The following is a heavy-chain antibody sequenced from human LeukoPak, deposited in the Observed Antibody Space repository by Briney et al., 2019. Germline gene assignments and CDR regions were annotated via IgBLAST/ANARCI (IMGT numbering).Heavy chain of an antibody. J-gene: IGHJ4*02. CDR2: ISSSSSTI. Sequence: GGSLRLSCAASGFTFSSYSMNWVRRAPGKGLEWVSYISSSSSTIYYADSVKGRFTISRDNAKNSLYLQMNSLRAEDTAVYYCARAGIQLWFPLGYWGQGTLVTVSS. V-gene: IGHV3-48*01. CDR1: GFTFSSYS. D-gene: IGHD5-18*01. CDR3: ARAGIQLWFPLGY.